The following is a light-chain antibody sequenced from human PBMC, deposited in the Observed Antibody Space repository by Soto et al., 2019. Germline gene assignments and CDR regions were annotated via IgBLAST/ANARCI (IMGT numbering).Light chain of an antibody. V-gene: IGKV3D-20*01. CDR3: QQYNTLIT. CDR1: QNIPSVY. Sequence: EIVLTQSPASLSLSPGERATLSCGASQNIPSVYLAWYQLKPGLAPRLLIYDTSIRATGIPDRFTGSGSGTDFTLTITRLEPEDFAVYYCQQYNTLITFGGGTKWIS. J-gene: IGKJ4*01. CDR2: DTS.